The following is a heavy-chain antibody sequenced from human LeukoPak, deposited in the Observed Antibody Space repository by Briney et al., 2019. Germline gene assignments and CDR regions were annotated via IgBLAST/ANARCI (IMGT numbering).Heavy chain of an antibody. D-gene: IGHD1-26*01. CDR1: GFTVSSNY. CDR3: ARGWYSGSYYDY. CDR2: MYSGGST. V-gene: IGHV3-66*01. Sequence: GSLRLSCAASGFTVSSNYMSWVRQAPGKGLEWVSVMYSGGSTYYADSVKGRFTISRDNSKNTLYLQMNSLRAEDTAVYYCARGWYSGSYYDYWGQGTLVTVSS. J-gene: IGHJ4*02.